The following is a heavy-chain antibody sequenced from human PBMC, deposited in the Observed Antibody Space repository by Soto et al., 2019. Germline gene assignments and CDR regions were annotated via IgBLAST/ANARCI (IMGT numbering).Heavy chain of an antibody. J-gene: IGHJ6*02. CDR1: GFTFSTYA. CDR3: VKDQGIAVAGPHYYYGMDV. D-gene: IGHD6-19*01. V-gene: IGHV3-64D*06. Sequence: GGSLRLSCSASGFTFSTYAMHWVRQAPGKGLEYVSAISSNGGSTYYADSVKGRFTISRDNSKNTLYLQMSSLRAEDTAVYYCVKDQGIAVAGPHYYYGMDVWGQGTTVTVSS. CDR2: ISSNGGST.